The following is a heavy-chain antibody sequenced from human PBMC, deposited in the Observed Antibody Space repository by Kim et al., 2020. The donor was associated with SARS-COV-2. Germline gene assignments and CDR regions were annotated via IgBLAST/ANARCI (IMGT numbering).Heavy chain of an antibody. Sequence: ASVKVSCKASGYTFTSYAMHWVRQAPGQRLEWMGWINAANGNTKYSQKFQGRVTITRDTSASTAYMELSSLRSEDTAVYYCARVVVRGVNWFDPWGQGTLVTVSS. CDR1: GYTFTSYA. J-gene: IGHJ5*02. CDR3: ARVVVRGVNWFDP. D-gene: IGHD3-10*01. V-gene: IGHV1-3*01. CDR2: INAANGNT.